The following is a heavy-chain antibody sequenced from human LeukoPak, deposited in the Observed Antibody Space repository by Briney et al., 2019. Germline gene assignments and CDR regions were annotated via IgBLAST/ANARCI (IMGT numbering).Heavy chain of an antibody. CDR2: IYYSGST. D-gene: IGHD2-2*01. V-gene: IGHV4-39*07. CDR1: GGSISSSSYY. Sequence: KPSETLSLTCTVSGGSISSSSYYWGWIRQPPGKGLEWIGSIYYSGSTYYNPSLKSRVTISVDTSKNQFSLKLSSVTAADTALYYCAGRGSSSGTFDIWGPGTFVTVSS. CDR3: AGRGSSSGTFDI. J-gene: IGHJ3*02.